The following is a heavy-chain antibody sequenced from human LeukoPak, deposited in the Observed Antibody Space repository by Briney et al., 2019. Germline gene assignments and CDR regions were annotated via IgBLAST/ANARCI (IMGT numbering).Heavy chain of an antibody. CDR2: IYYSGST. CDR3: ARHGVVVVVAATPNLPFDY. D-gene: IGHD2-15*01. Sequence: SETLSLTCTVSGGSISISSYYWGWIRQPPGKGLEWIGSIYYSGSTYYNPSLKSRVTISVDTSKNQFSLKLSSVTAADTAVYYCARHGVVVVVAATPNLPFDYWGQGTLVTVSS. CDR1: GGSISISSYY. V-gene: IGHV4-39*01. J-gene: IGHJ4*02.